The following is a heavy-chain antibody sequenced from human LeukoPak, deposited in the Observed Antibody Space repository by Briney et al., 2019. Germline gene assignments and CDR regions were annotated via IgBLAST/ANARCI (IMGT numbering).Heavy chain of an antibody. CDR3: ARDASFDSSGWYVGVYYFDY. CDR2: IWYDGSNK. Sequence: GRSLRLSCAASGFTFSSYGMHWVRQAPGKGLEWVAVIWYDGSNKYYADSVKGRFTISRDNSKNTLYLQMNSPRAEDTAVYYCARDASFDSSGWYVGVYYFDYWGQGTLVTVSS. V-gene: IGHV3-33*01. D-gene: IGHD6-13*01. CDR1: GFTFSSYG. J-gene: IGHJ4*02.